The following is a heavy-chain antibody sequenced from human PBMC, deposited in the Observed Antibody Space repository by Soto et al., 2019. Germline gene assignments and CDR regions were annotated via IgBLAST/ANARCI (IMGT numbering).Heavy chain of an antibody. D-gene: IGHD3-10*01. V-gene: IGHV5-51*01. CDR1: GYSFTTYW. CDR2: IYPADSDT. CDR3: ARHRALTAPYDAFDI. J-gene: IGHJ3*02. Sequence: PGESLKISCKASGYSFTTYWIGWVRHMPGKGLEWMGIIYPADSDTRYRPSFQGQVTISVDNSITTAYLQWNSLKASDTAMYYCARHRALTAPYDAFDIWGQGTMVT.